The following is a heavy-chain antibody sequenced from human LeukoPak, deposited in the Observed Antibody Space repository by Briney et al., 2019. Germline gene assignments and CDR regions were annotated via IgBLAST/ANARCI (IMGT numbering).Heavy chain of an antibody. V-gene: IGHV4-59*01. CDR3: ARGIQLWLLGI. CDR1: GDSISSYY. J-gene: IGHJ3*02. D-gene: IGHD5-18*01. CDR2: IYYSGST. Sequence: SETLSLTCTVSGDSISSYYWSWIRQPPGRGLEWIGYIYYSGSTNYNPSLKSRVTISVDTSKNQFSLKLSSVTAADTAVYYCARGIQLWLLGIWGQGTMVTVSS.